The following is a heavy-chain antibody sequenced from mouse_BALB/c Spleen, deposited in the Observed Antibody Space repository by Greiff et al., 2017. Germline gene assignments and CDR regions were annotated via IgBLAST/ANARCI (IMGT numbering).Heavy chain of an antibody. CDR3: ASNFITTATTAMDY. V-gene: IGHV1-9*01. D-gene: IGHD1-2*01. CDR2: ILPGSGST. Sequence: VQLQQSGAELMKPGASVKISCKATGYTFSGYWIEWVKQRPGHGLEWIGEILPGSGSTNYNEKFKGKATFTADTSSNTAYMQLSSLTSEDSAVYYCASNFITTATTAMDYWGQGTSVTVSS. J-gene: IGHJ4*01. CDR1: GYTFSGYW.